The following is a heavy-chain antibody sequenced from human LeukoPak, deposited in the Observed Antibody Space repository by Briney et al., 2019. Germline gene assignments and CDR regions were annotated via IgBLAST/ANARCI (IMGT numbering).Heavy chain of an antibody. CDR1: GYTFTGHN. CDR3: ASFVYYYDSDAYMDY. J-gene: IGHJ4*02. D-gene: IGHD3-22*01. CDR2: INPNNGGT. V-gene: IGHV1-2*02. Sequence: ASVNVSCKATGYTFTGHNMHWVRQAPGQGLEWMVWINPNNGGTNYQGRVTMTRDTSTSTAYMELNRLRSDDTAVYYCASFVYYYDSDAYMDYWGQGTLVTVSS.